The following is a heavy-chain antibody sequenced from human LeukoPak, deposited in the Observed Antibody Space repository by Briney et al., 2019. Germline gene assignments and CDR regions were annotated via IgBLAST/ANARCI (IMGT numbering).Heavy chain of an antibody. CDR2: INTSGRN. CDR1: GGSISRGSYY. CDR3: ARHSVLLWFGELFGTGFDY. D-gene: IGHD3-10*01. J-gene: IGHJ4*02. V-gene: IGHV4-61*02. Sequence: PSQTLSLTCTVSGGSISRGSYYWSWIRQPAGKGLEWTGRINTSGRNNYNPSLKSRVTISVDTSKNQFSLKLSSVTAADTAVYYCARHSVLLWFGELFGTGFDYWGQGTLVTVSS.